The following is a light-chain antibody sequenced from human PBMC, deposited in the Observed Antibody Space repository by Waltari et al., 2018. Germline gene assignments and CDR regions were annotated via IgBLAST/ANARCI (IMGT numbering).Light chain of an antibody. CDR3: AAWDDSLNGYV. Sequence: QSVLTQPPSASGTPGQRVTISCSGSSSNIGSNTVNWYQQLPGTAPKLLIYRNNQRPSGVPDRFSGSNAGTSGSLAISGLQSEDEADYYCAAWDDSLNGYVFGTGTKVTVL. CDR1: SSNIGSNT. J-gene: IGLJ1*01. V-gene: IGLV1-44*01. CDR2: RNN.